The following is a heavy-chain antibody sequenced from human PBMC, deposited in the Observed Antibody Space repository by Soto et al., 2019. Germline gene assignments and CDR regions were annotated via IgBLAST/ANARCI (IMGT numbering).Heavy chain of an antibody. CDR2: IKSKIDGETT. J-gene: IGHJ4*02. CDR1: GFTYENAW. Sequence: EVQLVESGGGFLKPGGSLKLSCAASGFTYENAWLSWVRQAPGKGLEWVGRIKSKIDGETTDYAAPVKGRFTISRDDSKNMLYLQMNSLKIEDTAVYYCTTGLGQQQAVFDCCGQGAPVTVSS. V-gene: IGHV3-15*01. D-gene: IGHD6-13*01. CDR3: TTGLGQQQAVFDC.